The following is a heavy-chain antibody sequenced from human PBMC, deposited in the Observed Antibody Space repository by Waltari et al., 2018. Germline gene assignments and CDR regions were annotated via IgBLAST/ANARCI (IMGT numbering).Heavy chain of an antibody. J-gene: IGHJ4*02. CDR1: GYSFSRSSC. CDR2: IYYSGST. CDR3: ARTQVDTAMGGIDY. V-gene: IGHV4-28*01. Sequence: QVQLQESRPGLVTPSDTLSPPCAASGYSFSRSSCWGWTRQPPGKGLEWIGYIYYSGSTYYNPSLKSRVTMSVDTSKNQFSLKLSSVTAVDTAVYYCARTQVDTAMGGIDYWGQGTLVTVSS. D-gene: IGHD5-18*01.